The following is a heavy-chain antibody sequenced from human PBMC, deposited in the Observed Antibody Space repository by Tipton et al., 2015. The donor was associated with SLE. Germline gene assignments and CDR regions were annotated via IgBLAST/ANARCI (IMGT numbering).Heavy chain of an antibody. J-gene: IGHJ3*01. Sequence: TLSLTCAVSGGSIRTGGYTLSWIWQPPGKGLEWIGYIYHSGSTDYNPSLKKRVTISADRSKNQISLHLSSDTAADTAMDYCARGSNDAFDVWGTGTMVSV. V-gene: IGHV4-30-2*01. CDR2: IYHSGST. CDR3: ARGSNDAFDV. CDR1: GGSIRTGGYT.